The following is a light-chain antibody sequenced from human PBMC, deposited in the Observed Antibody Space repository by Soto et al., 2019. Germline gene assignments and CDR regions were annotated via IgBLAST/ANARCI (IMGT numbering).Light chain of an antibody. V-gene: IGKV3-15*01. CDR1: QSVSTN. Sequence: EIVMTQSPDTLSVSPGERATLSCRASQSVSTNLAWYQQKPGQAPRLLIYGASTRATGIPARFSGSGSGTEFTLTISSLQSEDFAVYYCHQYDNWPKTFGQGTRLEIK. CDR3: HQYDNWPKT. CDR2: GAS. J-gene: IGKJ5*01.